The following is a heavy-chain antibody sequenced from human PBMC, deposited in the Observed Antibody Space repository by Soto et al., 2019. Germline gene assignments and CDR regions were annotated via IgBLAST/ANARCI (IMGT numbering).Heavy chain of an antibody. CDR2: IYSGGST. Sequence: PGGSLRLSCAASGFTVSSNYMSWVRQAPGKGLEWVSVIYSGGSTYYADSVKGRFTISRDNAESSLVLQMNSLTVDDTAVYHCARVHLVRTSSYYCGMDVWGPGTTVTVSS. V-gene: IGHV3-53*01. D-gene: IGHD6-6*01. CDR3: ARVHLVRTSSYYCGMDV. J-gene: IGHJ6*02. CDR1: GFTVSSNY.